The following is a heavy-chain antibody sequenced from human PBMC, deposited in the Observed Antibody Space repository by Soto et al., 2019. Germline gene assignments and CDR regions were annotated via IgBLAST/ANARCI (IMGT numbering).Heavy chain of an antibody. D-gene: IGHD2-15*01. V-gene: IGHV4-31*03. CDR2: IYYSGST. Sequence: PSETLSLTCTVSGGSISSGGYYWSWIRQHPGKGLEWTGYIYYSGSTYYNPSLKSRVTISVDTSKNQFSLKLSSVTAADTAVYYCARYCSGGSCYSLLGMDVWGQGTTVTVSS. J-gene: IGHJ6*02. CDR3: ARYCSGGSCYSLLGMDV. CDR1: GGSISSGGYY.